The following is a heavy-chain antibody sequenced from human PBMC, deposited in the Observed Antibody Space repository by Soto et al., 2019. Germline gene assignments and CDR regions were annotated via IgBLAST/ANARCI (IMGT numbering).Heavy chain of an antibody. CDR1: GYSISGGYY. CDR2: IYHSGST. D-gene: IGHD2-8*01. V-gene: IGHV4-38-2*02. CDR3: ATSVITNTDFDY. J-gene: IGHJ4*02. Sequence: SETLSLTCTVSGYSISGGYYWGWIRQPPGKGLEWIGSIYHSGSTYYNPSLKSRVTISVDTSKNQLSLKLSSVTAADTAVYYCATSVITNTDFDYWGQGTLVTVSS.